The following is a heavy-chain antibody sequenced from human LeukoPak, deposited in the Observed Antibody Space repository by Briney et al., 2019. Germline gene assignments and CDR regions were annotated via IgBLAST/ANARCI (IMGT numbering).Heavy chain of an antibody. D-gene: IGHD1-26*01. CDR1: GFTFTSYS. V-gene: IGHV3-23*01. Sequence: GGSLRLSCAASGFTFTSYSMNWVRQAPGKGLEWVSTISGGGGSTYYADSVKGRFTISRDNSKNTLYLQVNSLRAEDTAVYYCSKGGKWDVTPFDYWGQGTLVTVSS. CDR2: ISGGGGST. J-gene: IGHJ4*02. CDR3: SKGGKWDVTPFDY.